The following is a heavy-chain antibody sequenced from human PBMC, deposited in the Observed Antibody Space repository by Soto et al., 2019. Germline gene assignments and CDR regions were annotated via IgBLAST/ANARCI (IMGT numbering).Heavy chain of an antibody. CDR2: IYWDNDR. V-gene: IGHV2-5*02. CDR1: GFSLSTSGVG. CDR3: AHRRGGYNWDDGDFDY. J-gene: IGHJ4*02. D-gene: IGHD1-20*01. Sequence: QITLKESGPTLVKPTQTLTLTCTFSGFSLSTSGVGVGWIRQPPGKALESLALIYWDNDRRYNPALKSRLAINKDTSKNQVVLTMTNVDPVDTATYYCAHRRGGYNWDDGDFDYWGPGTLVTVSS.